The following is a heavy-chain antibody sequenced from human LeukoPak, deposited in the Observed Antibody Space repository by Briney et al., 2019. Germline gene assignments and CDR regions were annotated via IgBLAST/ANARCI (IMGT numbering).Heavy chain of an antibody. Sequence: SETLSHTCAVYGGSFSGYYWSWIRQPPGKGLEWIGEINHSGSTNYNPSLKSRVTISVDTSKNQFSLKLSSVTAADTAVYYCARGTTVGILDYWGQGTLVTVSS. J-gene: IGHJ4*02. CDR3: ARGTTVGILDY. CDR1: GGSFSGYY. CDR2: INHSGST. D-gene: IGHD4-23*01. V-gene: IGHV4-34*01.